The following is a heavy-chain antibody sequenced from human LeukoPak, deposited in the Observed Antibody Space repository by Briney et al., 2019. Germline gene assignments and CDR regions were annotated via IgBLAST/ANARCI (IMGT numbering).Heavy chain of an antibody. CDR1: GGSISTNAYY. J-gene: IGHJ4*02. D-gene: IGHD3-3*01. V-gene: IGHV4-39*02. Sequence: PSETLSLTCTVSGGSISTNAYYWAWIRQPPGKGLEWIGSVFYSGSTYSNPSLESRLTISVDTSKNHFSLKLSSVSAADTAVYYCARDDFWSGSFDYWGQGTLVTVSS. CDR3: ARDDFWSGSFDY. CDR2: VFYSGST.